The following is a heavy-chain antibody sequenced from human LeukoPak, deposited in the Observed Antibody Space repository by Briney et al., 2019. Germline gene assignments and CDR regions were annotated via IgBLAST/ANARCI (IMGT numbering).Heavy chain of an antibody. V-gene: IGHV5-51*01. CDR2: IYHSDSAT. CDR3: ARQIVTRGAYYDSSGYYGY. D-gene: IGHD3-22*01. CDR1: RYSFTSYW. Sequence: GESLKISCKGSRYSFTSYWIGWVRHMPGKGVWWMGIIYHSDSATRYSPSFQGQITISADKSISTAYLQWSSLKASDTTIDYCARQIVTRGAYYDSSGYYGYWGQGTLVTVSS. J-gene: IGHJ4*02.